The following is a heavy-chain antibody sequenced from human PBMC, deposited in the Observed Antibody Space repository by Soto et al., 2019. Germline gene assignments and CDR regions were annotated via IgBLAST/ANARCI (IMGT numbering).Heavy chain of an antibody. Sequence: EVQLLESGGGVVQPGGSLRLSCAASGFTFSRYAMSWVRQAPGKGLEWVSVISGSDGSTYYADSVRGRFTISRDNSKNPLFLQMNSLRAEDTAVYYCAKAGWEYDASGYYEYWGQGTLVTVSS. CDR3: AKAGWEYDASGYYEY. V-gene: IGHV3-23*01. CDR2: ISGSDGST. D-gene: IGHD3-22*01. J-gene: IGHJ4*02. CDR1: GFTFSRYA.